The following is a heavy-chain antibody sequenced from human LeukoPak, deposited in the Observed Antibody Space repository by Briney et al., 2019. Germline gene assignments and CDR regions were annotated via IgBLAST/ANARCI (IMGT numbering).Heavy chain of an antibody. CDR2: IYTSVST. CDR3: ARQYLDYYGSGSYYYYFDY. Sequence: SETLSLTCTVSAGSITSYYWSRIRQPAGKGLEWIGLIYTSVSTNYNTSLKSRVTMSVDTSKNQFYMKLSYVTAADTAVYYCARQYLDYYGSGSYYYYFDYWGQGTLVTVSS. V-gene: IGHV4-4*07. D-gene: IGHD3-10*01. J-gene: IGHJ4*02. CDR1: AGSITSYY.